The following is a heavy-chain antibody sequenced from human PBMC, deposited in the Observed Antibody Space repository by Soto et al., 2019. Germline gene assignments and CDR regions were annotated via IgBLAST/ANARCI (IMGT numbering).Heavy chain of an antibody. V-gene: IGHV4-30-4*01. CDR3: ARGRYCLTGRCFPNWFDS. J-gene: IGHJ5*01. Sequence: SETLSLTCSVSVDSISTVDYFWAWIRQPPGQALEYIGYIYKSTTTYYNPSFESRVAISLDTSKSQFSLTVTSVTAADTAVYFCARGRYCLTGRCFPNWFDSWGQGTLVTVSS. CDR2: IYKSTTT. D-gene: IGHD2-15*01. CDR1: VDSISTVDYF.